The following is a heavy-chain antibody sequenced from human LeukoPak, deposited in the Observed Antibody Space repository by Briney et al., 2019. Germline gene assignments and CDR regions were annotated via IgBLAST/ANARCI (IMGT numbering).Heavy chain of an antibody. Sequence: GGSLRLSCAASGFTFSSYAMSWVRQAPGKGLEWVSAISGSGGSTYYADSVKGRFTISRDNVGNSLTLQMYTLRVEDTAVYYCARNAPNVAFYAWADAWGQGARVTVSS. CDR3: ARNAPNVAFYAWADA. V-gene: IGHV3-23*01. CDR1: GFTFSSYA. J-gene: IGHJ4*02. D-gene: IGHD2/OR15-2a*01. CDR2: ISGSGGST.